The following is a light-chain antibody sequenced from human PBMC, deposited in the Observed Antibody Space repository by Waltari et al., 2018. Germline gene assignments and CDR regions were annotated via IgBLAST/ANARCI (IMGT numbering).Light chain of an antibody. J-gene: IGLJ1*01. CDR3: ASETSTTTLYV. CDR1: SSDIGFYTF. Sequence: HSALTQPASVSGSPGQSITIPCTGTSSDIGFYTFVSWYQQPPGKAPKVMIYHVSNRPSGVSNRFSGSKSGNTASLTISGLQPEDEADYYCASETSTTTLYVFGSGTKVTVL. CDR2: HVS. V-gene: IGLV2-14*03.